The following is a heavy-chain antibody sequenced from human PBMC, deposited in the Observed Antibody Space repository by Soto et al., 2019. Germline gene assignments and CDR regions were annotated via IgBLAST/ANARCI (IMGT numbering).Heavy chain of an antibody. CDR1: GFTFRSFT. Sequence: AGSLRLSCAASGFTFRSFTMNWVRQAPGKGLEWVSTISSKSAYIYYTDALRGRFTISRDNAKNSLHLQLNSLRAEDTAVYYCTRDASRDSSARGWFDPWGPGTLVTVSS. J-gene: IGHJ5*02. D-gene: IGHD6-13*01. CDR2: ISSKSAYI. V-gene: IGHV3-21*01. CDR3: TRDASRDSSARGWFDP.